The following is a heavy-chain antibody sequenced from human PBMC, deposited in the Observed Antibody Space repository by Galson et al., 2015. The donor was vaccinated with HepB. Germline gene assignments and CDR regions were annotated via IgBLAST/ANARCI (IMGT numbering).Heavy chain of an antibody. V-gene: IGHV3-21*01. D-gene: IGHD5-12*01. CDR1: GFTFSSYS. Sequence: SLRLSCAASGFTFSSYSMNWVRQAPGKGLEWVSSISSTSSYIYYADSVKGRFTISRDNAKNSLYLQMNSLRAEDTAVYYCARLATPRGYYDYWGQGTLVTVSS. CDR3: ARLATPRGYYDY. CDR2: ISSTSSYI. J-gene: IGHJ4*02.